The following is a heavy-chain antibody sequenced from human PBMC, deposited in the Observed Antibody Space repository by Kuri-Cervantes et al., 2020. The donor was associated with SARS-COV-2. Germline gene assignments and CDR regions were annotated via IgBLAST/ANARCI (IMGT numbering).Heavy chain of an antibody. J-gene: IGHJ3*02. CDR2: ISYDGSNK. D-gene: IGHD1-26*01. CDR1: GFTFSSYA. V-gene: IGHV3-30-3*01. CDR3: ARGASREKAPVRAFDI. Sequence: GGSLRLSCAASGFTFSSYAMHWVRQAPGKGLEWVAVISYDGSNKYYADSVKGRFTISRDNSKNTLYLQMNSLRAEDTAVNYCARGASREKAPVRAFDIWGQGTMVTVSS.